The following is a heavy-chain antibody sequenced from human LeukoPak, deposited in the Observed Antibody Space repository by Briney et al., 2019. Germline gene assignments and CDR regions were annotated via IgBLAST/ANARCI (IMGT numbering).Heavy chain of an antibody. V-gene: IGHV1-18*01. D-gene: IGHD6-19*01. CDR1: GYTFTSYG. CDR2: ISAYNGNT. Sequence: ASVKVSCKASGYTFTSYGISWVRQAPGQGLEWMGWISAYNGNTNYAQELQGRVTMTTDTSTSTAYMELRSLRSDDTAVYYCARDRAVAGTGILGDYWGQGTLVTVSS. CDR3: ARDRAVAGTGILGDY. J-gene: IGHJ4*02.